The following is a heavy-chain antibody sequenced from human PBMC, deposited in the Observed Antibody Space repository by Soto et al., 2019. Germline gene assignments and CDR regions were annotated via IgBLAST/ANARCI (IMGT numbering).Heavy chain of an antibody. J-gene: IGHJ4*02. CDR2: IYSGGDT. CDR3: ARNIPVTTLGY. V-gene: IGHV3-66*01. CDR1: GFSVSNNY. Sequence: EVQLVESGGGLVQPGGSLRLSCAASGFSVSNNYMSWVRQAPGKGLECVSLIYSGGDTYYVDSVKGRFSISRDSSKNTLYLKMNSLSAEDSAVYYCARNIPVTTLGYWGQGTVVTVAS. D-gene: IGHD4-17*01.